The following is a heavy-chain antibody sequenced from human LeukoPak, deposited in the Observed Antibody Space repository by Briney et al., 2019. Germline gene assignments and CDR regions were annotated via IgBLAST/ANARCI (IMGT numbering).Heavy chain of an antibody. Sequence: SETLSLTCAVYGGSFSGYYWSWIRQPPGKGLEWIWEINHSGGTNYNPSLKSRVTISVDTSKKPFSLKLSSVTAADTAVYYCARGVDYYGVWGQGTLVTVSS. V-gene: IGHV4-34*01. CDR3: ARGVDYYGV. D-gene: IGHD3-10*01. CDR1: GGSFSGYY. J-gene: IGHJ4*02. CDR2: INHSGGT.